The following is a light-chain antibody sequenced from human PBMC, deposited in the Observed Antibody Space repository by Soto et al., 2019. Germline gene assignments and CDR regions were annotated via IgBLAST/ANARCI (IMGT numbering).Light chain of an antibody. V-gene: IGKV1-33*01. CDR1: QEISNY. Sequence: DIQMTQSPSSLSASVGDRLTITCQASQEISNYLNWYQQKPGKAPKLLIYDASNLETGVPSRFSGSGSGTDFTFTISSLQPEDIAAYYCQQYDNLPLRFGGGTKVEIE. J-gene: IGKJ4*01. CDR3: QQYDNLPLR. CDR2: DAS.